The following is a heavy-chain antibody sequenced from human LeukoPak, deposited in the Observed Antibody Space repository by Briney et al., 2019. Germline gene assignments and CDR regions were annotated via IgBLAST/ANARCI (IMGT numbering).Heavy chain of an antibody. Sequence: ASVKVSCKASGYTFTGYYMHWVRQAPGQGLEWMGWINPNSGGTNYAQKFQGRVTMTRDTSISTAYMELSRLRSDDTAVYYCAKIIAAAARQGAFDIWGQGTMVTVSS. CDR3: AKIIAAAARQGAFDI. D-gene: IGHD6-13*01. J-gene: IGHJ3*02. V-gene: IGHV1-2*02. CDR2: INPNSGGT. CDR1: GYTFTGYY.